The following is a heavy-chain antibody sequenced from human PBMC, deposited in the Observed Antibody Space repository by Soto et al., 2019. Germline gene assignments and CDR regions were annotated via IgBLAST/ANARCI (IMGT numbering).Heavy chain of an antibody. V-gene: IGHV4-31*03. CDR3: ARREGDTAMVDAFDI. CDR1: GGSISSGGYY. Sequence: SETLSLSCTVSGGSISSGGYYWSWIRQHPGKGLEWIGYIYYSGSTYYNPSLKSRVTISVDTSKNQFSLKLSSVTAADTAVYYCARREGDTAMVDAFDIWGRGTMVTVSS. D-gene: IGHD5-18*01. CDR2: IYYSGST. J-gene: IGHJ3*02.